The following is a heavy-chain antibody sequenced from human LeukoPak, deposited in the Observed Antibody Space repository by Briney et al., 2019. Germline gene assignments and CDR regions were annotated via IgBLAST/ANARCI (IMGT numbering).Heavy chain of an antibody. J-gene: IGHJ4*02. CDR1: GFTFSSYA. CDR3: AKDYYDSSGYYLIRLLFDY. CDR2: ISGSGGST. Sequence: PGGSLRLSCAASGFTFSSYAMSRVRQAPGKGLEWVSAISGSGGSTYYADSVKGRFTISRDNSKNTLYLQMNSLRAEDTAVYYCAKDYYDSSGYYLIRLLFDYWGQGTLVTVSS. D-gene: IGHD3-22*01. V-gene: IGHV3-23*01.